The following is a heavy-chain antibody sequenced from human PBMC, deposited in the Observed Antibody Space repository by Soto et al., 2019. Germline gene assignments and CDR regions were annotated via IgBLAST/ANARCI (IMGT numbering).Heavy chain of an antibody. Sequence: EVQLVESGGGLVQPGGSLRLSCAASGFTFSSYWMHWVRQAPGKGLVWVSRIITDGSSTRYADSVKGRFTISRDNDKNTLYLQMNSLRAEDTAVYYCARGYSSSWYNAFDIWGQGTMVTVSS. CDR3: ARGYSSSWYNAFDI. D-gene: IGHD6-13*01. CDR2: IITDGSST. J-gene: IGHJ3*02. V-gene: IGHV3-74*01. CDR1: GFTFSSYW.